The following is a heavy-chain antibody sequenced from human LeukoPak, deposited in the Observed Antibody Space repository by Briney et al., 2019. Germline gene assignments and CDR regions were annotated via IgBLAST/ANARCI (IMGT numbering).Heavy chain of an antibody. V-gene: IGHV4-34*01. Sequence: PSETLSLTCAVYGGSFSGYYWSWTRQPPGKGLEWIGEINHSGSTNYNPSLKSRVTISVDTSKNQFSLKLSSVTAADTAVYYCAREMHSGNSGRGYWGQGTLVTVSS. CDR2: INHSGST. CDR3: AREMHSGNSGRGY. D-gene: IGHD4-23*01. J-gene: IGHJ4*02. CDR1: GGSFSGYY.